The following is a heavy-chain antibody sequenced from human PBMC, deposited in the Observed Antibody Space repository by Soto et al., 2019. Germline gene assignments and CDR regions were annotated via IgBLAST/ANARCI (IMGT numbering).Heavy chain of an antibody. D-gene: IGHD3-22*01. CDR2: INAGNGNT. J-gene: IGHJ5*02. Sequence: QVQLVQSGAEVKKPGASVKVSCKASGYTFSRYAMHWVRQAPGQRPEWMGWINAGNGNTKYSQKFQGRVTITRDTSASTAYMELSSLRSEDTAVYYCARYFQDLSGYYYNWFDPWGQGTLVTVSS. CDR3: ARYFQDLSGYYYNWFDP. V-gene: IGHV1-3*01. CDR1: GYTFSRYA.